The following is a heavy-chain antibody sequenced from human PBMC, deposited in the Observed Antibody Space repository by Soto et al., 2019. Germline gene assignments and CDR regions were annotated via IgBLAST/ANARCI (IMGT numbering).Heavy chain of an antibody. V-gene: IGHV3-7*04. CDR3: ARDNPTYYDILTGYYIGAFYI. J-gene: IGHJ3*02. CDR2: IKQDGSEK. D-gene: IGHD3-9*01. Sequence: GGSLRLSCAASGFTFSSYWMSWVRQGPGKGLEWVANIKQDGSEKYYVDSVKGRFTISRDNAKNSLYLQMNSLRAEDTAVYYYARDNPTYYDILTGYYIGAFYIWGQGTMVTVSS. CDR1: GFTFSSYW.